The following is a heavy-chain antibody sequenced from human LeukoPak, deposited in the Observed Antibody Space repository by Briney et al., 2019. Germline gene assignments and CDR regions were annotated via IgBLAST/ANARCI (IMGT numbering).Heavy chain of an antibody. CDR2: ISDYTGNT. Sequence: ASVKVSCKASGYTFTSYGISWVRQAPGQGLEWMGGISDYTGNTKYAQRFQGRVTMTTDTSTSTAYMEVRSLRSDDTAVYYCARGDYESDYWGQGTLVTVSS. V-gene: IGHV1-18*01. CDR3: ARGDYESDY. J-gene: IGHJ4*02. D-gene: IGHD4-17*01. CDR1: GYTFTSYG.